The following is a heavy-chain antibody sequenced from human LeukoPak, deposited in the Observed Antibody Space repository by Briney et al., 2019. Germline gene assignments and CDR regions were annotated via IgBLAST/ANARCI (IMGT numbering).Heavy chain of an antibody. V-gene: IGHV4-59*01. CDR2: IYYSGST. D-gene: IGHD3-10*01. Sequence: PSETLSLTCTVSGGSISSYYWSWIQQPPGKGLEWIGYIYYSGSTNYNPSLKSRVTISVDTSKNQFSLKLSSVTAADTAVYYCARERPYGSGSYLTPFYFDYWGQGTLVTVSS. CDR3: ARERPYGSGSYLTPFYFDY. CDR1: GGSISSYY. J-gene: IGHJ4*02.